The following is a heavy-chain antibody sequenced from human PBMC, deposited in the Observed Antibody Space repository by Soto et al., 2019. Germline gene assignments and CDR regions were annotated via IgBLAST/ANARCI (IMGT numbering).Heavy chain of an antibody. D-gene: IGHD3-10*01. CDR3: AKEFSYYGSGSNYYYYGMDV. CDR1: GFTFSSYG. V-gene: IGHV3-30*18. J-gene: IGHJ6*02. CDR2: ISYDGSNK. Sequence: QVQLVESGGGVVQPGRSLRLSCAASGFTFSSYGMHWVRQAPGKGLERVAVISYDGSNKYYADSVKGRFTISRDNSKNTLYLQMNSLRAEDTAVYYCAKEFSYYGSGSNYYYYGMDVWGQGTTVTVSS.